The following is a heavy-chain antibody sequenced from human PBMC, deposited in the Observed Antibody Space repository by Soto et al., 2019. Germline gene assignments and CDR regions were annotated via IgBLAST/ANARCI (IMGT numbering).Heavy chain of an antibody. D-gene: IGHD6-13*01. V-gene: IGHV3-30-3*01. CDR2: ISYDGSNK. CDR3: AREGSTRSIDY. Sequence: GGSLRLSCAASGFTFSSYAMHWVRQAPGKGLEWVAVISYDGSNKYYADSVKGRFTISRDNSKNTLYLQMNSLRAEDTAVYYCAREGSTRSIDYWGQGTLVTVSS. CDR1: GFTFSSYA. J-gene: IGHJ4*02.